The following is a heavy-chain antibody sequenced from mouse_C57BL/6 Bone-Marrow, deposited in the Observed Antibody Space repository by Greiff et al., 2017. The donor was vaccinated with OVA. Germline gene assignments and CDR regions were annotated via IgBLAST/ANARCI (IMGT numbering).Heavy chain of an antibody. CDR2: IHPTSGST. CDR1: GYTFTSYW. Sequence: VQLQQPGAELVKPGASVKLSCKASGYTFTSYWMHWVKQRPGQGLEWIGMIHPTSGSTNYNEKFKSKATLTVDKSSSTAYMQLSSLTSEDSAVYYCARGYYGSGYYTMDYWGQGTSVTVSS. D-gene: IGHD1-1*01. J-gene: IGHJ4*01. V-gene: IGHV1-64*01. CDR3: ARGYYGSGYYTMDY.